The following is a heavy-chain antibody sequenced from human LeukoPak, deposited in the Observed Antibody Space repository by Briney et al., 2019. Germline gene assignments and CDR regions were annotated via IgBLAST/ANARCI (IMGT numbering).Heavy chain of an antibody. V-gene: IGHV1-18*01. Sequence: ASVKVSCKASGYTFTSYGISWVRQAPGQGLEWMGWISAYNGNTNYAQKLQGRVTMTTDTSTSTAYMELRSLRSDDTAVYYCARDRREWELVREKDYWGQGTLVTVSS. D-gene: IGHD1-26*01. CDR3: ARDRREWELVREKDY. J-gene: IGHJ4*02. CDR1: GYTFTSYG. CDR2: ISAYNGNT.